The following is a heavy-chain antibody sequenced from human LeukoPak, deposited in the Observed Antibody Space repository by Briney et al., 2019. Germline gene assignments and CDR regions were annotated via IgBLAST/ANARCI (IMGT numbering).Heavy chain of an antibody. V-gene: IGHV3-23*01. CDR3: ARDIVVVPAAIKTTNNDY. J-gene: IGHJ4*02. Sequence: GGSLRLSCAASGFTFSSYAMSWVRQAPGKGLEWVSAISGSGGSTYYADSVKGRFTISRDNSKNTLYLQMNSLRAEDTAVYYCARDIVVVPAAIKTTNNDYWGQGTLVTVSS. D-gene: IGHD2-2*01. CDR1: GFTFSSYA. CDR2: ISGSGGST.